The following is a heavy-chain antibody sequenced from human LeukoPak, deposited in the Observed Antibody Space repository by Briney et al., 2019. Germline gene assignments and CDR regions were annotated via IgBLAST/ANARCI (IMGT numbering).Heavy chain of an antibody. CDR3: AKGLINDWSALEY. CDR2: LYSDGNT. CDR1: GFTVITND. J-gene: IGHJ4*02. Sequence: PGGSLRLSCAASGFTVITNDMTWVRQAPGKGLEWVSVLYSDGNTKYADSVQGRFTISRDNSKNTLYLQMNSLRAEDTAVYYCAKGLINDWSALEYWGQGTLVTVSS. D-gene: IGHD3-9*01. V-gene: IGHV3-53*01.